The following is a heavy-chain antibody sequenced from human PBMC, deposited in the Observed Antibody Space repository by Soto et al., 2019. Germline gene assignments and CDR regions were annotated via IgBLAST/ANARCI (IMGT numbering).Heavy chain of an antibody. D-gene: IGHD6-6*01. V-gene: IGHV4-59*01. CDR1: GDSINNYY. Sequence: QVQLQESGPGLVKPSETLSLTCSVSGDSINNYYLNWIRQPPGKGLEWIGHVNHIGRANYNPSLKSRVTISIATSRSQFSLKLTSVTTADTAVYYCATQYYGRSSSSSFDPWGQGILVTVSS. CDR2: VNHIGRA. CDR3: ATQYYGRSSSSSFDP. J-gene: IGHJ5*02.